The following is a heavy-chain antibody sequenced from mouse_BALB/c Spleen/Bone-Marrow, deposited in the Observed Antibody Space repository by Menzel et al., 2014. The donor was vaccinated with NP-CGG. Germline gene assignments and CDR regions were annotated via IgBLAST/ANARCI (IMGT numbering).Heavy chain of an antibody. CDR1: GFTFTDYY. V-gene: IGHV7-3*02. J-gene: IGHJ2*01. Sequence: DVMLVESGGGLVQPGGSLRLSCATSGFTFTDYYMNWVRRPPGKALEWLGFIRNKANGYTTEYSASVKSRFTISRDNSQNILYLQMNTLRADDSATYYCARDKGRVFFDYWGQGTTLTVSS. CDR3: ARDKGRVFFDY. CDR2: IRNKANGYTT.